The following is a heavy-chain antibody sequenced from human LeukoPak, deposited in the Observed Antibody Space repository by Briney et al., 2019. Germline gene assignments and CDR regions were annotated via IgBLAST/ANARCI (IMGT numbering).Heavy chain of an antibody. D-gene: IGHD3-10*01. CDR1: GFTFSSYA. J-gene: IGHJ6*02. Sequence: PGGSLRLSCAAYGFTFSSYAMSWVRPAPGKGREWVSAISGSGGSTYYADSVKGRFTISRDNSKNTLYLQMNSLRAEDTAVYYCAKDLTMVRNHYYYGMDVWGQGTTVTVSS. CDR3: AKDLTMVRNHYYYGMDV. V-gene: IGHV3-23*01. CDR2: ISGSGGST.